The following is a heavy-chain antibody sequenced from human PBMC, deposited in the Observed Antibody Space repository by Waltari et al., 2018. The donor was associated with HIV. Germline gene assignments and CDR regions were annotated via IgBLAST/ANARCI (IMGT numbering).Heavy chain of an antibody. CDR1: GFDFNLFA. J-gene: IGHJ4*02. CDR3: AKTKGYDYGFYFDS. D-gene: IGHD5-18*01. Sequence: EVQLSDSGGGLVQPGGSLKPSCVASGFDFNLFAMNWVGQAPGKGLEWVSGIGGSGTKTFYADSVKGRFTISRYSSKNTLYLQMNSLRAEDTAVYYCAKTKGYDYGFYFDSWGQGTLVSVSS. CDR2: IGGSGTKT. V-gene: IGHV3-23*01.